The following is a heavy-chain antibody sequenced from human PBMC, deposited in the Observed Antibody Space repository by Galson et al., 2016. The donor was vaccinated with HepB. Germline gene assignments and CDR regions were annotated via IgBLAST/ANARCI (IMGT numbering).Heavy chain of an antibody. J-gene: IGHJ4*02. CDR3: ARGARLRAPRGLIDY. D-gene: IGHD3-10*01. CDR1: GYSVTTYG. CDR2: ISGYNGNT. V-gene: IGHV1-18*01. Sequence: SVKVSCKASGYSVTTYGVTWVRQAPGPGLEWMGWISGYNGNTKYAQNFQGRVSMSTDTSTSTVHMERRSLRYDVTAVYYRARGARLRAPRGLIDYWGQGTLVTVSS.